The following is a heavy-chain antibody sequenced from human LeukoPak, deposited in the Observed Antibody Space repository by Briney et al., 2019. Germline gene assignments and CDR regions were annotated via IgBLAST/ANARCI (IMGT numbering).Heavy chain of an antibody. CDR2: ISGSGGST. J-gene: IGHJ5*02. CDR1: GFTFSSYA. CDR3: AREGSGWSNCFDP. D-gene: IGHD6-25*01. Sequence: GGSLRLSCAASGFTFSSYAMSWVRQAPGKGLEWVSAISGSGGSTYYADSVKGRFTISRDNSKNTLYLQMDSLRVEDTAVYYCAREGSGWSNCFDPWGQGTLVTVSS. V-gene: IGHV3-23*01.